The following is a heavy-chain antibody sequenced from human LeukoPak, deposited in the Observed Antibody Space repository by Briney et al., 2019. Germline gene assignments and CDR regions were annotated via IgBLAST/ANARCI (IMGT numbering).Heavy chain of an antibody. CDR2: INWNGGST. CDR3: ARGVPGVGSMAFDY. CDR1: GFTFDDYG. Sequence: GGSLRLSCAASGFTFDDYGMSWVRQAPGRGLEWVSGINWNGGSTGYADSVKGRFTISRDNAKNSLYLQMNSLRAEDTALYYCARGVPGVGSMAFDYWGQGTLVTVSS. V-gene: IGHV3-20*04. J-gene: IGHJ4*02. D-gene: IGHD7-27*01.